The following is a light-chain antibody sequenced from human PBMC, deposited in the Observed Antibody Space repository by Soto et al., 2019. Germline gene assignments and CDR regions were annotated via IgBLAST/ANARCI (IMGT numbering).Light chain of an antibody. CDR1: QTISTD. J-gene: IGKJ4*01. CDR3: QQNNKWPPVT. V-gene: IGKV3-15*01. CDR2: GPS. Sequence: EVVMTQSPATVSVFPGEGVTLSCRASQTISTDLAWYQQKPGQAPRLLIYGPSTRATGVPDRFSGGGSGTEFTLTISSLQSEDFAFYYCQQNNKWPPVTFGGGTKVEIK.